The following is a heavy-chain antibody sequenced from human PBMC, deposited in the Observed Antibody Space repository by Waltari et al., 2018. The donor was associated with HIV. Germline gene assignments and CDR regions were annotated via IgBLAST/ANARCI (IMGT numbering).Heavy chain of an antibody. CDR3: ASIAYCGGDCYPRGMDV. D-gene: IGHD2-21*02. CDR1: GLPVRSNY. J-gene: IGHJ6*02. V-gene: IGHV3-66*01. CDR2: IYSGGST. Sequence: EVQLVESGGGLVQPGGSLRLSCAASGLPVRSNYMRWVRQAPGKGLEWVSVIYSGGSTYYADSVKGRFTISRDNSKNTLYLQMNSLRAEDTAVYYCASIAYCGGDCYPRGMDVWGQGTTVTVSS.